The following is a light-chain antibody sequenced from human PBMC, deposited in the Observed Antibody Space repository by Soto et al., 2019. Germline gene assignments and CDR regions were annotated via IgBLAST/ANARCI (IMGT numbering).Light chain of an antibody. CDR1: SSDVDDYNY. CDR2: DVS. J-gene: IGLJ2*01. Sequence: QSVLTQPRSVSGSPGQSVTISCTGTSSDVDDYNYVSWFQQHPGKAPKLMIYDVSERPSGVPDRFSGSKSGNTASLTISGLQAEDEADYYCSSYTSSSTRNVVFGGGTKVTVL. V-gene: IGLV2-11*01. CDR3: SSYTSSSTRNVV.